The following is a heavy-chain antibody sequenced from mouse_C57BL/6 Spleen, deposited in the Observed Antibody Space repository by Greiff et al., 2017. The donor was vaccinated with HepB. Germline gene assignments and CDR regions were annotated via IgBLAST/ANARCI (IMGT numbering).Heavy chain of an antibody. CDR2: IHPNSGST. J-gene: IGHJ3*01. CDR1: GYTFTSYW. Sequence: VQLQQSGAELVKPGASVKLSCKASGYTFTSYWMHWVKQRPGQGLEWIGMIHPNSGSTNYNEKFKSKATLTVDKSSSTAYMQLSSLTSEDSAVYYCARQDYGNTWFAYWGQGTLVTVSA. CDR3: ARQDYGNTWFAY. V-gene: IGHV1-64*01. D-gene: IGHD2-1*01.